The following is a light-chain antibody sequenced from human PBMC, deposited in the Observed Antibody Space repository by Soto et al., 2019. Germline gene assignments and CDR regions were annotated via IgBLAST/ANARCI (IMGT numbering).Light chain of an antibody. J-gene: IGKJ4*01. CDR1: QSVSSN. V-gene: IGKV3D-15*01. CDR3: QQYNNWPPT. Sequence: EIVMTQSPATLSVSPGERATLSCRTSQSVSSNLAWHQQKPGQAPRLLIYGASTRATGIPARFSGSGSGTEFTLTISSLQSEDFAVYYCQQYNNWPPTFGGGTKVDI. CDR2: GAS.